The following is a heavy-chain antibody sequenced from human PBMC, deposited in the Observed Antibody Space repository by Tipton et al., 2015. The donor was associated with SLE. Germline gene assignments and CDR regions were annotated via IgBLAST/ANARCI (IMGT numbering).Heavy chain of an antibody. CDR2: IYYSGST. CDR3: ARAQGGGSTYMDV. V-gene: IGHV4-39*07. J-gene: IGHJ6*03. Sequence: TLSLTCAVSGGSISSSYYWGWIRQPPGKGLEWIGSIYYSGSTYYNPSLKSRVTISVDTSKNQFSLKLSSVTAADTAVYYCARAQGGGSTYMDVWGKGTTVTVSS. CDR1: GGSISSSYY. D-gene: IGHD3-16*01.